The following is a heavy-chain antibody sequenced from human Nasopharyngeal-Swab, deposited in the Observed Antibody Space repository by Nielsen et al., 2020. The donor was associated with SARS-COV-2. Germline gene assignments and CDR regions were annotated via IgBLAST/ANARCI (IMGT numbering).Heavy chain of an antibody. V-gene: IGHV6-1*01. CDR2: TYYRSTWYS. D-gene: IGHD6-13*01. Sequence: WIRQSPSRGLEWLGRTYYRSTWYSDYAESVRSRITINPDTSKNQLSLQLNSVTPDDTAIYYCARRQQPDNYYSVDVWGQGTAVTVSS. CDR3: ARRQQPDNYYSVDV. J-gene: IGHJ6*02.